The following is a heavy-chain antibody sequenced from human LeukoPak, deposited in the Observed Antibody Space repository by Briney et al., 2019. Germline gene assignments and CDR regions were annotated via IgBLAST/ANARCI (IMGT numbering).Heavy chain of an antibody. D-gene: IGHD2-15*01. CDR2: IHPRDSDT. J-gene: IGHJ4*02. Sequence: GESLKLSCKGSGYSFTNYWIGWVRQMPGKGLEWMGIIHPRDSDTRYSPSFQRQVTISADRSISTAYLQWSSLKASDTAMYYCARRYCSGSSCYLFDYWGQGTLVTVSS. V-gene: IGHV5-51*01. CDR3: ARRYCSGSSCYLFDY. CDR1: GYSFTNYW.